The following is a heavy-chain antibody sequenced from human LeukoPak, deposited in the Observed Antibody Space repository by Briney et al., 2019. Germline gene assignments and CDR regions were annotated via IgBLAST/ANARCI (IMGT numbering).Heavy chain of an antibody. CDR3: AKGSGYCSGGSCYYAFDI. CDR2: ISGSGGST. CDR1: GFTFSIYA. V-gene: IGHV3-23*01. J-gene: IGHJ3*02. Sequence: GGSLRLSCAASGFTFSIYAMSWVRQAPGKGLEWVSAISGSGGSTYYADSVKGRFTISRDNSKNKLYLQMNSLRAEDTAVYYCAKGSGYCSGGSCYYAFDIWGQGTMVTVSS. D-gene: IGHD2-15*01.